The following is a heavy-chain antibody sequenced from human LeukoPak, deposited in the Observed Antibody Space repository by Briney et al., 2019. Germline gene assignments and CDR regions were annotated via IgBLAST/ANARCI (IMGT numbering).Heavy chain of an antibody. V-gene: IGHV4-59*01. J-gene: IGHJ6*02. CDR1: GGSFSGYY. CDR2: IYYSGST. Sequence: SETLSLTCAVYGGSFSGYYWSWIRQPPGKGLEWIGYIYYSGSTNYNPSLKSRVTISVDTSKNQFSLKLSSVTAADTAVYYCAREFRGSSWYFGMDVWGQGTTVTVSS. D-gene: IGHD2-15*01. CDR3: AREFRGSSWYFGMDV.